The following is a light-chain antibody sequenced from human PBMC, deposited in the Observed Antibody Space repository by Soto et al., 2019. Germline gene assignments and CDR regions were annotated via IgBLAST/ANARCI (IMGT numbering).Light chain of an antibody. J-gene: IGKJ1*01. V-gene: IGKV3-20*01. CDR1: QSVSSSY. CDR3: RQYGSTPSWT. Sequence: EIVLTQSPGTLSLSPGERATRSCRASQSVSSSYLAWYQQKPGQAPRLLIYGASSRATGIPDRCSSSGSGTEFTLTISRLEPEDFAVYYCRQYGSTPSWTFGQGTKVEIK. CDR2: GAS.